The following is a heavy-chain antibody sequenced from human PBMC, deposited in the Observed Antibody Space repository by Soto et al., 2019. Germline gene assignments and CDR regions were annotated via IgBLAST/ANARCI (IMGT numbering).Heavy chain of an antibody. Sequence: EAQLLESGGGLVQPGGSLRLSCAASGFTFGSYAMSWVRQAPGKGLEWVSAISSSGGSTYYADSVTGRFTISRDNSRNTLYLQMSGLRAEDTALYYCAKAIEPSRGYYYGMDVWGQGTTVSVSS. V-gene: IGHV3-23*01. CDR1: GFTFGSYA. CDR3: AKAIEPSRGYYYGMDV. D-gene: IGHD3-10*01. J-gene: IGHJ6*02. CDR2: ISSSGGST.